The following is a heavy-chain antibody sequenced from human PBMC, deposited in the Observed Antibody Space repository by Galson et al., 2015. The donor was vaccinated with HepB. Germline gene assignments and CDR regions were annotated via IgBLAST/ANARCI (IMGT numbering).Heavy chain of an antibody. CDR3: ARGFTVTTFFDY. CDR1: SGSFSGYY. V-gene: IGHV4-34*01. Sequence: SETLSLTCAVYSGSFSGYYWNWIRQPPGKGLEWIGEINHSGSTNYNPSLKSRVTISVYTSKNQFSLKLSSVTAADTAVYYCARGFTVTTFFDYWGQGTLVTVSS. J-gene: IGHJ4*02. D-gene: IGHD4-17*01. CDR2: INHSGST.